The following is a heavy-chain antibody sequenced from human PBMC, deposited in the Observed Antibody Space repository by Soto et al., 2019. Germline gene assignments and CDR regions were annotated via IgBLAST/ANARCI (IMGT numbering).Heavy chain of an antibody. CDR2: ITPIFGTA. CDR3: ARYCSSTSCYNHYGMDV. J-gene: IGHJ6*02. D-gene: IGHD2-2*02. V-gene: IGHV1-69*06. Sequence: SVKVSCKASGGTFSSYAISWVRQAPGQGLEWMGGITPIFGTANYAQKFQGRVTITADKSTSTAYMELSSLRSEDTAVYYCARYCSSTSCYNHYGMDVWGQGTTVTVSS. CDR1: GGTFSSYA.